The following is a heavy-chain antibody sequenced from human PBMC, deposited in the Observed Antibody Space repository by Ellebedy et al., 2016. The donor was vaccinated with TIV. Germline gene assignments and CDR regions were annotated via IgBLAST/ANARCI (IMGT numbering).Heavy chain of an antibody. J-gene: IGHJ6*02. CDR2: FDPEDGET. CDR3: ARSISSFGGDYYYYCMDV. CDR1: GYTLTELS. V-gene: IGHV1-24*01. Sequence: AASVKVSCKVSGYTLTELSMHWVRQAPGKGLEWMGGFDPEDGETIYAQKFQGRVTITADKSTSTAYMELSSLGSEDTAVYYCARSISSFGGDYYYYCMDVWGQGTTVTVSS. D-gene: IGHD3-3*02.